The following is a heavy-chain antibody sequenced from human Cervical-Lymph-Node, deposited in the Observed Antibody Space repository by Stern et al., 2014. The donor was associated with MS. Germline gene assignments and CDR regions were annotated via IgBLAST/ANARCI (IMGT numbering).Heavy chain of an antibody. J-gene: IGHJ6*02. D-gene: IGHD6-6*01. CDR2: ISWNSGNI. V-gene: IGHV3-9*01. CDR1: GFIFDDFA. Sequence: QLQESGGGLLQPGRSLRLSCAASGFIFDDFAMHWVRQVPGKGLEWVSGISWNSGNIGYADSVKGRFTISRDNAKNSLYLQMNSLRAEDTALYYCTKDIQAHYFYAMDVWGQGTTVTVSS. CDR3: TKDIQAHYFYAMDV.